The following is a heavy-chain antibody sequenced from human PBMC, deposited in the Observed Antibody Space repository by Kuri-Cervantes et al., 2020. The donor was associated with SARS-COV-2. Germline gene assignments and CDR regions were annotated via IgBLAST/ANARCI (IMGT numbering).Heavy chain of an antibody. CDR2: IRSKAYGGTT. Sequence: WIRQPPGKGLEWVGFIRSKAYGGTTEYAASVKGRFTISRDDSKSIAYLQMNSLKTEDTAVYYCTRYDFWSGYYMDVWGKGTTVTVSS. D-gene: IGHD3-3*01. J-gene: IGHJ6*03. V-gene: IGHV3-49*02. CDR3: TRYDFWSGYYMDV.